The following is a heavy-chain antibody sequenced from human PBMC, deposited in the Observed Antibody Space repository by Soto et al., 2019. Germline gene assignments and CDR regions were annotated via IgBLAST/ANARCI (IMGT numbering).Heavy chain of an antibody. CDR1: GFTFSSYA. CDR3: ARGSSSLFDY. D-gene: IGHD6-13*01. J-gene: IGHJ4*02. CDR2: ISYDGSNE. Sequence: GGSLRLSCAASGFTFSSYAMHWVRQAPGKGLEWVAVISYDGSNEYYADSVKGRFTISRDNSKNTLYLQMNSLRAEDTAVYYCARGSSSLFDYWGQGTLVTVSS. V-gene: IGHV3-30-3*01.